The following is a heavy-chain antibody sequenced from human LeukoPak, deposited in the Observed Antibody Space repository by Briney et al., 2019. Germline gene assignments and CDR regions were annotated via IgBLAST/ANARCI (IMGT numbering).Heavy chain of an antibody. Sequence: SETLSLTCAVYGGSFSGYYWSWIRQPPGKGLEWIGEINHSGSTNYNPSLKSRVTISVDTSKNQFSLKLSSVTAADTAVYYCARGLSYYDSSGYCFDYWGQGTLVTVSS. CDR3: ARGLSYYDSSGYCFDY. D-gene: IGHD3-22*01. J-gene: IGHJ4*02. V-gene: IGHV4-34*01. CDR1: GGSFSGYY. CDR2: INHSGST.